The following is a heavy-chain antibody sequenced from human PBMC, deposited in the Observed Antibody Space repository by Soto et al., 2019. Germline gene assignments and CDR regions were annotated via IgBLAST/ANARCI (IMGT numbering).Heavy chain of an antibody. CDR1: GYTFTKYA. D-gene: IGHD1-7*01. Sequence: QVPLVQSGAEVKKPGASVKISCEASGYTFTKYAIHWVRQAPGQGFEWIGWINVGNGNTEHSQKFLDRVTITRDTSASTAYMALSGLRYEDTALYYCARNSYGTGWYDFWGQGTLVTVSS. V-gene: IGHV1-3*01. CDR2: INVGNGNT. J-gene: IGHJ5*01. CDR3: ARNSYGTGWYDF.